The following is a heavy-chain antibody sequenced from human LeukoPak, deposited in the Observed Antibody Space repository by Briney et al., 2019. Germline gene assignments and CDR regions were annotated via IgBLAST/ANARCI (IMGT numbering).Heavy chain of an antibody. Sequence: PSETLSLTCAVSGYSISSGYYWGWIRQPPGKGLEWIGSIYHSGSTYYNPSLKSRVTISVDTSKNQFSLKLSSVTAADTAVYYCARVLGGYYYDSSGYYFDYWGQGTLVTVSS. CDR1: GYSISSGYY. CDR2: IYHSGST. V-gene: IGHV4-38-2*01. CDR3: ARVLGGYYYDSSGYYFDY. J-gene: IGHJ4*02. D-gene: IGHD3-22*01.